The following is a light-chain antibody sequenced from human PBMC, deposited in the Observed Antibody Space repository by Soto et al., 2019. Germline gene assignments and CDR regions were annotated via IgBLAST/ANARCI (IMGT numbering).Light chain of an antibody. J-gene: IGLJ2*01. V-gene: IGLV2-18*02. CDR3: CTDTSSSTVV. CDR2: DVS. CDR1: SSDVGSYDR. Sequence: QSALTQPPSVSGSPGQSVTISCTGTSSDVGSYDRVSWYQQPPGTAPKLMIYDVSNRPSGVPDRFSGSKSGNTASLTISGLQAEDEAAYFCCTDTSSSTVVFGGGTKLTVL.